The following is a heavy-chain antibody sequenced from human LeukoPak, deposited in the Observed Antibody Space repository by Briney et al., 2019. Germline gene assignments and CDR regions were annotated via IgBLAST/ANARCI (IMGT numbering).Heavy chain of an antibody. V-gene: IGHV3-64*01. D-gene: IGHD4-17*01. Sequence: PGGSLRLSCAASGFTFSSYAMHWVRQAPGKGLEYVSAISSNRGSTYYANSVKGRFTISRDNSKNTLYLQMGSLRAEDMAVYYCAREPQTVTTEFDYWGQGTLVTVSS. CDR1: GFTFSSYA. CDR2: ISSNRGST. J-gene: IGHJ4*02. CDR3: AREPQTVTTEFDY.